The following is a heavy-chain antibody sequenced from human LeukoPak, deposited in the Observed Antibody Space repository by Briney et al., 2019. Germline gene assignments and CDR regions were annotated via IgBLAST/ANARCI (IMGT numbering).Heavy chain of an antibody. V-gene: IGHV1-18*01. CDR2: ISAYNGNT. CDR1: GYTFTSYG. D-gene: IGHD4-17*01. Sequence: GASVKVSCKASGYTFTSYGISWVRQAPGQGLEWMGWISAYNGNTNYAQKLQGRVTMTTDTSTSTAYMELSSLRSEDTAVYYCARVQERLTRVVNYYYYYMDVWGKGTTVTVSS. CDR3: ARVQERLTRVVNYYYYYMDV. J-gene: IGHJ6*03.